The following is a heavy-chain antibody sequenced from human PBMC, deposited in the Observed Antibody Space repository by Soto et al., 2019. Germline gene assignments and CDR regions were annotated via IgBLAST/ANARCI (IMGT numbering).Heavy chain of an antibody. D-gene: IGHD2-21*02. CDR3: AKDLVVVTAINYYYYGMDV. Sequence: QVQLVESGGGVVQPGRSLRLSCAASGFTFSSYGMHWVRQAPGKGLEWVAVISYDGSNKYYADSVKGRFTISRDNSKNTLYLQMNSLRAEDTAVYYCAKDLVVVTAINYYYYGMDVWGQVTTVTVSS. J-gene: IGHJ6*02. CDR2: ISYDGSNK. CDR1: GFTFSSYG. V-gene: IGHV3-30*18.